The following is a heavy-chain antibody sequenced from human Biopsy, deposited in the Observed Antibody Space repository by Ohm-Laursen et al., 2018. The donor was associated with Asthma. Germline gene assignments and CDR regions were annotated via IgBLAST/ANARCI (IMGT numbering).Heavy chain of an antibody. D-gene: IGHD3-22*01. CDR1: GFVFSQCG. CDR2: VSSDGHNK. Sequence: SLRLSCAASGFVFSQCGMHWVRQGPGKGLEWVALVSSDGHNKYYEDSVKGRFTISRDNSRNRLYLQINRLTVEDSAVYFCARQSGQDYGDSSGFDIWAQGTKVAVSS. CDR3: ARQSGQDYGDSSGFDI. J-gene: IGHJ3*02. V-gene: IGHV3-30*03.